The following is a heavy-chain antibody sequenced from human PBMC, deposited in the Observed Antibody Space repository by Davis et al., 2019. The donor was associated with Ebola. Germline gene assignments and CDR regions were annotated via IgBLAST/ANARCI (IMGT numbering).Heavy chain of an antibody. D-gene: IGHD1-26*01. CDR1: GYTFTGYY. V-gene: IGHV1-2*02. Sequence: ASVKVSCKASGYTFTGYYIHWVRQAPGQGLEWMGWINPNSGGTNYAQKFQGRVTMTRDTSIRTAYMELSRLRSEDTAVYYCARVPEGRRNSGAYYFDYWGQGTLVTVSS. J-gene: IGHJ4*02. CDR3: ARVPEGRRNSGAYYFDY. CDR2: INPNSGGT.